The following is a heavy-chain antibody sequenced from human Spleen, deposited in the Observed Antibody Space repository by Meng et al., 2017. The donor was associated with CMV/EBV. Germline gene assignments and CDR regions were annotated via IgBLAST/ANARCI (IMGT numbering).Heavy chain of an antibody. J-gene: IGHJ5*02. CDR2: ISWNSGSI. D-gene: IGHD3-3*01. Sequence: GESLKISCAASGFTFSGNWMSWVRQAPGKGLEWVSGISWNSGSIGYADSVKGRFTISRDNAKNSLYLQMNSMRAEDTAVYYCARGDLWSGYPNWFDPWGQGPLVTVSS. CDR3: ARGDLWSGYPNWFDP. V-gene: IGHV3-20*04. CDR1: GFTFSGNW.